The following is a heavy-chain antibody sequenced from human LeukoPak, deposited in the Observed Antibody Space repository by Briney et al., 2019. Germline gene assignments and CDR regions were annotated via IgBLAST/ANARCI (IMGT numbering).Heavy chain of an antibody. CDR2: ISSNGGNT. V-gene: IGHV3-64D*09. CDR3: VKEDITVAGFFDY. CDR1: GFTFSSYD. J-gene: IGHJ4*02. Sequence: GGSLRLSCSASGFTFSSYDMHCVRQAPGKGLEYVSAISSNGGNTYYADSVKGRFTISRDNSKNTLYLQMSSLRVEDTAVYYCVKEDITVAGFFDYWGQGTVVTVSS. D-gene: IGHD6-19*01.